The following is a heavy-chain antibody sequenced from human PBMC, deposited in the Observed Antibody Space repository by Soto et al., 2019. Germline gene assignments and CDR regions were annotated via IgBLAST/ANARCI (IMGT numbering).Heavy chain of an antibody. CDR2: ISSSSYTI. CDR1: GFTFSSYS. J-gene: IGHJ4*02. V-gene: IGHV3-48*02. CDR3: ARGYCSGSTCFIGGRYFDY. Sequence: GGSMRLSCAASGFTFSSYSMNWVRQAPGKGLDWVSYISSSSYTIYYADSVKGRFTISRDNAKNSLYLQMNSLRDGDTAVYYCARGYCSGSTCFIGGRYFDYWGQGTLVTVSS. D-gene: IGHD2-15*01.